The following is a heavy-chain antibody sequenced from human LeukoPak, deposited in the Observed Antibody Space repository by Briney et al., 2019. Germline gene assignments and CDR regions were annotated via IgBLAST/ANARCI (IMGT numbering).Heavy chain of an antibody. J-gene: IGHJ5*02. CDR2: INPNSGGT. CDR3: AREVGYSSSYYGRFDP. Sequence: ASVKVSCKASGYTFTVNYIHWVRQAPGQGLEWMGWINPNSGGTKYAQKFQGRVTMTRDTAISTFCMELSSLRSDDTAVYFCAREVGYSSSYYGRFDPWGQGTLVIVSS. D-gene: IGHD2-2*01. CDR1: GYTFTVNY. V-gene: IGHV1-2*02.